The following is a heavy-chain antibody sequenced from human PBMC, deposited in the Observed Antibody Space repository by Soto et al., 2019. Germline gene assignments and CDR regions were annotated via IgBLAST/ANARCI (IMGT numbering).Heavy chain of an antibody. CDR3: ASLADYDSSGYSL. V-gene: IGHV4-31*03. CDR1: GGSISSGGYY. Sequence: PSETLSLTCTVSGGSISSGGYYWTWIRQHPGKGLEWIGYIYYSGRTYYNPSLKSRITISLDTSKNQFSLRLSSVTAADTAVYYCASLADYDSSGYSLWGQGTQVTVSS. CDR2: IYYSGRT. D-gene: IGHD3-22*01. J-gene: IGHJ4*02.